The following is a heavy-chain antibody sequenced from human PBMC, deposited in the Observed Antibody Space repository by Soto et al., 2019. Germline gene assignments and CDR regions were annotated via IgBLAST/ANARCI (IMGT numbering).Heavy chain of an antibody. J-gene: IGHJ4*02. D-gene: IGHD6-6*01. CDR2: IYCDDDK. CDR3: AHIQGSSNFDY. Sequence: QITLKESGPTLVKPTQTLTLTCTFSGFSLSTSAVGVGWIRQPPGKALAWLALIYCDDDKRYSPSLKSRLTITRDTSKNQVVLTITNMDPVDTATYYCAHIQGSSNFDYLGQGTLVTVSS. CDR1: GFSLSTSAVG. V-gene: IGHV2-5*02.